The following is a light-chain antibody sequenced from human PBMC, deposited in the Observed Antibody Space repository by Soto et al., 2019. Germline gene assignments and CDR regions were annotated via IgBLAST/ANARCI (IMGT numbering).Light chain of an antibody. J-gene: IGLJ2*01. CDR2: EGN. CDR3: CSYAPSRTLL. CDR1: SSDVGTYNL. Sequence: QSALTQPASVSGSPGESITTSCTGTSSDVGTYNLVTWYQQHPGRVPKLILYEGNKRPSGVSSRFSASKSGNTASLTISGLQAEDEADYFCCSYAPSRTLLFGGGTK. V-gene: IGLV2-23*01.